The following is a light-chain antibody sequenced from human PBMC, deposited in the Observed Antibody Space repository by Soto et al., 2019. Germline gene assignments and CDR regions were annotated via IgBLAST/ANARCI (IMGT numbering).Light chain of an antibody. Sequence: QPVLTQPASVSGSPGQSITISCTGTSSDIGSYNYVSWYQQHPGKAPKLLIFEVTHRPSGVSNRFSGSKSGNTASLTISGLQTEDEADYYCSSYTDRNTAFGGGTKLTVL. J-gene: IGLJ3*02. CDR2: EVT. CDR3: SSYTDRNTA. V-gene: IGLV2-14*01. CDR1: SSDIGSYNY.